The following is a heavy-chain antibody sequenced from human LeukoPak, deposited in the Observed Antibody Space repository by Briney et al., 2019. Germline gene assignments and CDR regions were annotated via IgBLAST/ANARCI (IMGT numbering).Heavy chain of an antibody. CDR2: INPNSGGT. D-gene: IGHD3-22*01. Sequence: ASVKVSCKASGYTFTSYGISWVRQAPGQGLEWMGWINPNSGGTNYAQKFQGRVTMTRDTSISTAYMELSRLRSDDTAVYYCARESYYDSSGYLPWGQGTLVTVSS. J-gene: IGHJ5*02. CDR3: ARESYYDSSGYLP. V-gene: IGHV1-2*02. CDR1: GYTFTSYG.